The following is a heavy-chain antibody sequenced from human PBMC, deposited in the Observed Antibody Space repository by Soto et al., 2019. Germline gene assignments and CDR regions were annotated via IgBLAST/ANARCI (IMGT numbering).Heavy chain of an antibody. Sequence: ASVKVSCKASGYIFTNYAMHWVRQAPGQRLEWMGWINAANGNTKYSQKFQGRVTITTDTSASTAYMELSSLRSEDTAVYYCARAPFCSVSYSSDYFDYRGQGTLVTVSS. CDR3: ARAPFCSVSYSSDYFDY. V-gene: IGHV1-3*01. J-gene: IGHJ4*02. CDR1: GYIFTNYA. D-gene: IGHD3-10*02. CDR2: INAANGNT.